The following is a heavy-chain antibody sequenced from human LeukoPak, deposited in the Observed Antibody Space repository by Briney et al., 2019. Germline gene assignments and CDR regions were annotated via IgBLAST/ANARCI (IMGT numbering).Heavy chain of an antibody. D-gene: IGHD3-22*01. CDR2: ISYDGSNK. CDR3: ARYYYDSSGYANNWFDP. J-gene: IGHJ5*02. CDR1: GFTFSSYA. Sequence: GGSLRLSCAASGFTFSSYAMHWVRQAPGKGLEGVAVISYDGSNKYYADSVKGRFTISRDNSKNTLYLQMNSLRAEDTAVYYCARYYYDSSGYANNWFDPWGQGTLVTVSS. V-gene: IGHV3-30*01.